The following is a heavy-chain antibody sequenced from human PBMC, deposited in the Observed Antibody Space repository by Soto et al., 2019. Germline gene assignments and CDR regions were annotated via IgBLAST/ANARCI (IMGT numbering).Heavy chain of an antibody. D-gene: IGHD6-6*01. CDR1: GYTFTGYY. V-gene: IGHV1-2*02. Sequence: ASVKVSCKASGYTFTGYYMHWVRQAPGQGLEWMGWINPNSGGTNYAQKFQGRVTMTRDTSISTAYMELSRLRSDDTAVYYCARYSIAERYYYYYGMDVWGQGTTVTVSS. CDR2: INPNSGGT. J-gene: IGHJ6*02. CDR3: ARYSIAERYYYYYGMDV.